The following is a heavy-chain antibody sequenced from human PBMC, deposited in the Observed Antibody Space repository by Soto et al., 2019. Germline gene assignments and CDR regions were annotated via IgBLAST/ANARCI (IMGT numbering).Heavy chain of an antibody. CDR3: ARHHIAVTAEFFDP. Sequence: PSETLPRTFTVAGSSLNRDNFYWVWLRHPTGQARLRNGYSFDIGNTNYSPSLKSRFTISIDTCWNQFSLRLSSVTAADTAVYFCARHHIAVTAEFFDPWGRGNMVTVSS. D-gene: IGHD6-19*01. V-gene: IGHV4-61*01. CDR2: SFDIGNT. CDR1: GSSLNRDNFY. J-gene: IGHJ5*02.